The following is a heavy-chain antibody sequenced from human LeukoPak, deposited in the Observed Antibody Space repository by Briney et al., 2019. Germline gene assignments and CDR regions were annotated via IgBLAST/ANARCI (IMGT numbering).Heavy chain of an antibody. CDR2: INTDGSST. Sequence: PGGSLRLSCAASGFTFSSYWMHWVRQAPGKGLVWVSRINTDGSSTSYADSVKGRFTISRDNAKNRLYVQMNGLRADDTAVYYCATGSGLWSPDYWGQGTLVTVSS. V-gene: IGHV3-74*01. J-gene: IGHJ4*02. D-gene: IGHD5-18*01. CDR1: GFTFSSYW. CDR3: ATGSGLWSPDY.